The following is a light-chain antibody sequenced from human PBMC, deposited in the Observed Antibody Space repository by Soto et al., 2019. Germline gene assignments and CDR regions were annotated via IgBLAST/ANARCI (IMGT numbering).Light chain of an antibody. CDR1: QSISSW. CDR3: QQYNSYSQMYT. CDR2: DAS. V-gene: IGKV1-5*01. Sequence: DIQMTQSPSTLSASVGDRVTITCRASQSISSWLAWYQQKPGKAPKLLIYDASSLESGVPSRFSGSGSGTEFTLTISSLQPDDFATYYSQQYNSYSQMYTFGQGTKLEIK. J-gene: IGKJ2*01.